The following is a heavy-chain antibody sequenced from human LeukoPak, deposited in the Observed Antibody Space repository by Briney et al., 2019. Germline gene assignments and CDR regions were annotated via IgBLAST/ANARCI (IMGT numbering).Heavy chain of an antibody. D-gene: IGHD6-19*01. CDR3: AREGGTGWFAPLGYFDL. Sequence: SETLSLTCTVSGGSISSSSYYWGWIRQPPGKGLEWIGSIYYSGSTYYNPSLKSRVTISVDTSKNQFSLKLSSVTAADTAVYYCAREGGTGWFAPLGYFDLWGRGTLVTVSS. CDR1: GGSISSSSYY. CDR2: IYYSGST. J-gene: IGHJ2*01. V-gene: IGHV4-39*07.